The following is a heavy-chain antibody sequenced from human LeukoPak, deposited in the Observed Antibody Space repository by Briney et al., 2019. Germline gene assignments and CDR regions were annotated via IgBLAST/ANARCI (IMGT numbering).Heavy chain of an antibody. D-gene: IGHD3-22*01. CDR2: MNPNSGNT. V-gene: IGHV1-8*01. CDR1: GYTFTSYD. CDR3: ARDNAISGYYLDY. J-gene: IGHJ4*02. Sequence: ASVKVSCKASGYTFTSYDINWVRQATGQGLEWMGWMNPNSGNTGYAQKFQGRVTMTRNTSISTAYMELSSLRAEDTAVYYCARDNAISGYYLDYWGQGTLVTVSS.